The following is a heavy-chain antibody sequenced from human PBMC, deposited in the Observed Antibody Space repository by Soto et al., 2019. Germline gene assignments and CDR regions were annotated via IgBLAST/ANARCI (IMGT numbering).Heavy chain of an antibody. CDR1: GGSISSGGYS. Sequence: PSETLSLTCAVSGGSISSGGYSWSWIRQPPGKGLEWIGYIYHSGSTYYNPSLKSRVTISVDRSKNQFSLKLSSVTAADTAVYYCARGARPKWTYFDYWGQGTLVTVSS. CDR2: IYHSGST. D-gene: IGHD1-26*01. J-gene: IGHJ4*02. CDR3: ARGARPKWTYFDY. V-gene: IGHV4-30-2*01.